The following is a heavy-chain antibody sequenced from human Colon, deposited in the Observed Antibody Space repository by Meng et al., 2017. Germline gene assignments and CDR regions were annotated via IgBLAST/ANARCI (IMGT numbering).Heavy chain of an antibody. CDR1: GGSFSGFY. CDR2: IDHFGIS. D-gene: IGHD4-17*01. Sequence: QVHIQRGEAGLLKPSETLSLTCAVSGGSFSGFYWRWIRQPPGKGLEWIGEIDHFGISNYNSSLKGRLTMSVDTSKKQISLTLTSVTAADTAVYYCATGLRHGDWFDPWGPGTLVTVSS. V-gene: IGHV4-34*02. J-gene: IGHJ5*02. CDR3: ATGLRHGDWFDP.